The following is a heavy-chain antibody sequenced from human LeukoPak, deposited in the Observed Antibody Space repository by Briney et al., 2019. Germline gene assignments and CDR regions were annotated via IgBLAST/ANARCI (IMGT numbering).Heavy chain of an antibody. CDR1: GYTFTCYY. CDR3: ARGGDSSSWFTSPDY. D-gene: IGHD6-13*01. J-gene: IGHJ4*02. CDR2: INPNSGGT. V-gene: IGHV1-2*02. Sequence: ASVKVSCKASGYTFTCYYMHWVRQAPGQGLEWMGWINPNSGGTNYAQKFQGRVTMTRDTSINTSYMDLSRLRSDDTAVYYCARGGDSSSWFTSPDYWGQGTLVTVSS.